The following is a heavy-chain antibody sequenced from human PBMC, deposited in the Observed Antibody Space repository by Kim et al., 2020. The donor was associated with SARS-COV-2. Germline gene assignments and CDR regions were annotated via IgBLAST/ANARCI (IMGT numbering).Heavy chain of an antibody. CDR2: ISGSGGST. D-gene: IGHD5-12*01. V-gene: IGHV3-23*01. Sequence: GGSLRLSCAASGFTFSSYAMSWVRQAPGKGLEWVSAISGSGGSTYYADSVKGRFTISRDNSKNTLYLQMNSLRAEDTAVYYCAKDSGYDPEGDYVAVAYYFDYWGQGTLVTVSS. CDR3: AKDSGYDPEGDYVAVAYYFDY. CDR1: GFTFSSYA. J-gene: IGHJ4*02.